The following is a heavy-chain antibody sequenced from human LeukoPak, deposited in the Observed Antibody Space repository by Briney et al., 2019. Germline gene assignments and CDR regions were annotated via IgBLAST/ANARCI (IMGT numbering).Heavy chain of an antibody. CDR2: IKSKTDGGTT. CDR3: TTDPRWELQLDY. CDR1: GFTFNRYW. D-gene: IGHD4-23*01. Sequence: PGGSLRLSCAASGFTFNRYWMSWVRQAPGKGLEWVGRIKSKTDGGTTDYAAPVKDRFTISRDDSKNTLYLQMNSLKTEDTALYYCTTDPRWELQLDYWGQGTLVTVSS. V-gene: IGHV3-15*01. J-gene: IGHJ4*02.